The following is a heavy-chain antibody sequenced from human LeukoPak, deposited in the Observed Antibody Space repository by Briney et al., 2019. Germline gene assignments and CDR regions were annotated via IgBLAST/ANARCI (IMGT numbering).Heavy chain of an antibody. Sequence: PGGSLRLSCAASGFTVSSNYMSWVRQAPGKGLEWVSVIYSGGSTYYADSVKGRFTISRDNSKNTLYLQMNSLRAEDTAVYYCARMARVDPFDCWGQGTLVTVSS. CDR2: IYSGGST. CDR3: ARMARVDPFDC. CDR1: GFTVSSNY. D-gene: IGHD5-24*01. J-gene: IGHJ4*02. V-gene: IGHV3-53*01.